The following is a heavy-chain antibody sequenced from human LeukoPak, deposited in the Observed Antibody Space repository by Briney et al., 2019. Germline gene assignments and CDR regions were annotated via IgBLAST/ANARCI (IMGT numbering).Heavy chain of an antibody. J-gene: IGHJ3*02. CDR1: GFTFSGHN. Sequence: PGGSLRLSCAASGFTFSGHNMNWVRQAPGKGLEWISFVSISSGTIYYADSVNGRFRISRDNAKSSLDLEMNSLRAEDTAVYYCAKYGPGGYVTDAFDIWGQGTMVTVSS. CDR3: AKYGPGGYVTDAFDI. V-gene: IGHV3-48*04. CDR2: VSISSGTI. D-gene: IGHD5-12*01.